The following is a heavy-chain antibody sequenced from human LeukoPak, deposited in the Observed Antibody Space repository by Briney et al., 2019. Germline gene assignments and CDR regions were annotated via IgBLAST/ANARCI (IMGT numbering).Heavy chain of an antibody. CDR1: GYSSTNYW. J-gene: IGHJ4*02. Sequence: GESLKISCKGSGYSSTNYWISWVRQMPGKGLEWMGRIDPRDSYTKYSPSFEGHVTISVDRSISSAFLQWNSLKASDSAMYYCATGASKVTTDFANYWGQGTQVAVSS. D-gene: IGHD4-17*01. CDR3: ATGASKVTTDFANY. CDR2: IDPRDSYT. V-gene: IGHV5-10-1*01.